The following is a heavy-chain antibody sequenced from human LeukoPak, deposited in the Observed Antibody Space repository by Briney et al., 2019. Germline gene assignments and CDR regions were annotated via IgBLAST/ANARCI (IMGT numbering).Heavy chain of an antibody. CDR2: INHSGST. CDR1: GGSFSGYY. D-gene: IGHD3-22*01. J-gene: IGHJ4*02. V-gene: IGHV4-34*01. CDR3: ARALIPTYYYDSSGPGDQHVVPYSDY. Sequence: PSETLSLTCAVYGGSFSGYYWSWVRQPPGKGLEWIGEINHSGSTNYNPSLKSRVTISVDTSKNQFSLKLSSVTAADTAVYYCARALIPTYYYDSSGPGDQHVVPYSDYWGQGTLVTVSS.